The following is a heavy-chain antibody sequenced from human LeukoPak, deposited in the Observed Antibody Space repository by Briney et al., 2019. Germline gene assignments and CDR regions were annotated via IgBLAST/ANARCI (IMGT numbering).Heavy chain of an antibody. CDR1: GFTFSSYW. CDR3: ARGKEGGFDP. V-gene: IGHV3-74*01. J-gene: IGHJ5*02. D-gene: IGHD3-16*01. Sequence: TGGSLRLSCAASGFTFSSYWMHWVRQAPGKGLVWVSRINTDGGITYYADSVKGRFTISRDNAKNTLYLQMNSLRAEDTAVYYCARGKEGGFDPWGQGTLVTVSS. CDR2: INTDGGIT.